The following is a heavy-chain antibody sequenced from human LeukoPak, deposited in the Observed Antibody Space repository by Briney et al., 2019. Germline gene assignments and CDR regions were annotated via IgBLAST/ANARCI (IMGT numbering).Heavy chain of an antibody. V-gene: IGHV3-66*02. CDR1: GFTVSSNY. Sequence: GGSLRLSCAASGFTVSSNYMSWVRQAPGKGLEWVSIIYSGGITFYADSVKGRFTISRDNSKNTLYLQMNSLRADDTAVYYCAKGGYSSGWSLFDYWGQGTLVTVSS. D-gene: IGHD6-19*01. CDR2: IYSGGIT. CDR3: AKGGYSSGWSLFDY. J-gene: IGHJ4*02.